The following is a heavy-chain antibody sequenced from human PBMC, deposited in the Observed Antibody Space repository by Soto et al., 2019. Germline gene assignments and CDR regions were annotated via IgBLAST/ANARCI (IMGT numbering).Heavy chain of an antibody. D-gene: IGHD2-15*01. J-gene: IGHJ4*02. Sequence: PGGSLRPSCAASGFTFSSYAMHWVRQAPGKGLEWVAVISYDGSNKYYADSVKGRFTIPRDNSKNTLYLQMNSLRAEDTAVYYCARDRGWDYWGQGTLVTVSS. V-gene: IGHV3-30-3*01. CDR1: GFTFSSYA. CDR2: ISYDGSNK. CDR3: ARDRGWDY.